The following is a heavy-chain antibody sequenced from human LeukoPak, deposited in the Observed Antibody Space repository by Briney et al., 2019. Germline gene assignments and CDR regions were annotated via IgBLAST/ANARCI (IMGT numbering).Heavy chain of an antibody. Sequence: SETLSLTCTVSGGSISSSSYYWGWIRQPPGKGLEWIGSIYYSGSTYYNPSLKSRVTISVDTSKNQFSLKLSSVTAADTAVYYCARDRVATTAHYYYGMDVWGQGTTVTVSS. D-gene: IGHD5-24*01. CDR3: ARDRVATTAHYYYGMDV. CDR1: GGSISSSSYY. CDR2: IYYSGST. V-gene: IGHV4-39*07. J-gene: IGHJ6*02.